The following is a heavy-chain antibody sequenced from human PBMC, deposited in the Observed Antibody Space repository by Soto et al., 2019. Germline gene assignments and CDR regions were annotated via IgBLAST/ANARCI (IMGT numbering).Heavy chain of an antibody. J-gene: IGHJ2*01. V-gene: IGHV1-69*12. CDR1: GGTFSSYA. CDR3: ARARYGVDPRWYFDL. Sequence: QVQLVQSGAEVKKPGSSVKVSCKASGGTFSSYAISWVRQAPGQGLEWMGGIIPIFGTANYAQKFQGRVTITAYESRSTAYMALSSLRSEDTAVYHCARARYGVDPRWYFDLWGRGTLVTVSS. CDR2: IIPIFGTA. D-gene: IGHD3-9*01.